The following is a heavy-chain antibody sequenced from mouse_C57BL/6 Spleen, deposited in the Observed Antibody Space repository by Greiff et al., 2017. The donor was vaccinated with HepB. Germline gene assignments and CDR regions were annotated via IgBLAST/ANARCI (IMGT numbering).Heavy chain of an antibody. CDR1: GFTFSNYW. CDR3: TALLRGGYFDY. CDR2: IRLKSDNYAT. D-gene: IGHD1-2*01. Sequence: EVQLQESGGGLVQPGGSMKLSCVASGFTFSNYWMNWVRQSPEKGLEWVAQIRLKSDNYATHYAESVKGRFTISRDDSKSSVYLQMNNLRAEDTGIYYCTALLRGGYFDYWGQGTTLTVSS. V-gene: IGHV6-3*01. J-gene: IGHJ2*01.